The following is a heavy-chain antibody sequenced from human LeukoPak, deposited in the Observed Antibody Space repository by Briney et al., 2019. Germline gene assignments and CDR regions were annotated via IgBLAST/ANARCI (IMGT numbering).Heavy chain of an antibody. CDR2: IRYDGSNK. CDR1: GFTFSSYG. D-gene: IGHD3-3*01. V-gene: IGHV3-30*02. CDR3: AKDLPRYYDFWCGFDY. J-gene: IGHJ4*02. Sequence: PGGSLRLSCAASGFTFSSYGMHWVRQAPGKGLEWVAFIRYDGSNKYYADSVKGRFTISRDNSKNTLYLQMNSLRAEDTAVYYCAKDLPRYYDFWCGFDYWGQGTLVTVSS.